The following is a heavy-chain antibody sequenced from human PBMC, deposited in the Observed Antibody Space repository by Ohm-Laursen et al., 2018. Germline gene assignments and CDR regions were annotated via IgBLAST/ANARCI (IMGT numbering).Heavy chain of an antibody. Sequence: SLRLSCAASGFSFNDYGMHWVRQAPGKGLEWVAVIWYDGTNRYYADSVEGRFTISRDNAKNSLYLQMNSLRAEGTAVYYCARGLGVDVWGQGTTVTVSS. J-gene: IGHJ6*02. CDR1: GFSFNDYG. CDR3: ARGLGVDV. D-gene: IGHD3-10*01. V-gene: IGHV3-33*01. CDR2: IWYDGTNR.